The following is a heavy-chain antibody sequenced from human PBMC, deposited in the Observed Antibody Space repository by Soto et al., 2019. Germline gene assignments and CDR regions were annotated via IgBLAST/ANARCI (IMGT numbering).Heavy chain of an antibody. CDR1: GGSISSGYYY. Sequence: PSETLSLTCTVSGGSISSGYYYWSWVRQPPGKGLEWIAYIYYSGSTNYNPSLKSRVTISVDTSKNQFSLKLSSVAAADTAVYYCGGSGSFPYYYYYGMDVWGQETTVTVSS. J-gene: IGHJ6*02. D-gene: IGHD3-10*01. V-gene: IGHV4-30-4*01. CDR3: GGSGSFPYYYYYGMDV. CDR2: IYYSGST.